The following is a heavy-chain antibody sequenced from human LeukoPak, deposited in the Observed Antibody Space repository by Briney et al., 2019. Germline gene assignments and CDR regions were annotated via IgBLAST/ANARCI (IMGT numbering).Heavy chain of an antibody. D-gene: IGHD3-3*01. CDR3: ANSGWSGYYYFDY. CDR1: GFTFSSYG. J-gene: IGHJ4*02. CDR2: IRYDGSNK. Sequence: PGGSLRLSCAASGFTFSSYGMHWVRQAPGKGLEWVAFIRYDGSNKYYADSVKGRFTISRDNSKNTLYLQMNSLRAEDTAVYYCANSGWSGYYYFDYWGQGTLVTVSS. V-gene: IGHV3-30*02.